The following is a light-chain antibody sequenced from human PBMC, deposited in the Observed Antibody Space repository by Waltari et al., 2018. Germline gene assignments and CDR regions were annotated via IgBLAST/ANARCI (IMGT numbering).Light chain of an antibody. CDR1: SGHNSYA. V-gene: IGLV4-69*01. CDR3: QTWGTGIRV. CDR2: LNSDGSH. Sequence: QLVLTQSPSASASLGASVKLTCTLSSGHNSYAIACHQQLPEKGPRYLMKLNSDGSHKRGDGIPDRFSGSSSGAERYLTISSLQSDDEADYYCQTWGTGIRVFGGGTKLTVL. J-gene: IGLJ3*02.